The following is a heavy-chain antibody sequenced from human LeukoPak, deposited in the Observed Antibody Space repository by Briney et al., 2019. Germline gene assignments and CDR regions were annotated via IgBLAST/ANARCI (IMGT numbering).Heavy chain of an antibody. V-gene: IGHV3-48*01. Sequence: GGSLRLSCAASGFTFSSYSMNWVRQAPGKGLEWVSYISSSSSTIYYADSVKGRFTISRDNAKNSLYLQMNSLRAEDTAVYYCAKEGPVYDILTGYYWYNWFDPWGQGTLVTVSS. CDR3: AKEGPVYDILTGYYWYNWFDP. CDR2: ISSSSSTI. J-gene: IGHJ5*02. D-gene: IGHD3-9*01. CDR1: GFTFSSYS.